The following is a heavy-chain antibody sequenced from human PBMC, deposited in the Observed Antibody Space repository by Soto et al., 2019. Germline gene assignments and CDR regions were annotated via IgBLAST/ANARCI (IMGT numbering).Heavy chain of an antibody. D-gene: IGHD3-10*01. Sequence: SETLSLTCTVSGGSISSYYWSWIRQPPGKGQEWIGYIYYSGSTNYNPSLKSRVTISVDTSKNQFSLKLSSVTAADTAVYYFASRAGNDAFDIWGQGTTVTVSS. CDR3: ASRAGNDAFDI. CDR1: GGSISSYY. CDR2: IYYSGST. J-gene: IGHJ3*02. V-gene: IGHV4-59*01.